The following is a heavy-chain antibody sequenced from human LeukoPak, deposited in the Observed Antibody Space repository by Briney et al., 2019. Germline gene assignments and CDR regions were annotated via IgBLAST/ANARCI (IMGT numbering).Heavy chain of an antibody. CDR1: GFTFSNYA. CDR2: FSGSGGTT. D-gene: IGHD2-8*01. Sequence: PGWSLRLSCAASGFTFSNYAMNWVRQAPGRGLEWVSGFSGSGGTTYYADSVKGRFTISRDNSKNTLYLQMNSLRVEDTAVYYCANGNRCTSPNCLGYYYFYMDVWGKGTTVTVSS. J-gene: IGHJ6*03. CDR3: ANGNRCTSPNCLGYYYFYMDV. V-gene: IGHV3-23*01.